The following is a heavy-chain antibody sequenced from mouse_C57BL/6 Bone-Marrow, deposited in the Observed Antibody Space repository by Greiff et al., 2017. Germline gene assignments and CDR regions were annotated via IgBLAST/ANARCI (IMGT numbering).Heavy chain of an antibody. CDR1: GYTFNNYW. V-gene: IGHV1-63*01. J-gene: IGHJ2*01. CDR3: ARSKGFDY. Sequence: LQESGAELVRPGTSVKMSCKASGYTFNNYWIGWAKQRPGHGLEWIGDIYPGGGYTNYNEKFKGKATLTADKSSSTAYMQFSSLTSEDSAIYYCARSKGFDYWGQGTTLTVSS. CDR2: IYPGGGYT.